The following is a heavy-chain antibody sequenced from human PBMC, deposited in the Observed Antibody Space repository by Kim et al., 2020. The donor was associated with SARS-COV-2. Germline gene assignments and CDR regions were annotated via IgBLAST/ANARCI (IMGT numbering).Heavy chain of an antibody. D-gene: IGHD2-21*02. CDR3: AKGFLPAPRPEDCGGDCYLFDY. J-gene: IGHJ4*02. CDR2: ISYDGSNK. CDR1: GFTFSSYG. V-gene: IGHV3-30*18. Sequence: GGSLRLSCAASGFTFSSYGLHWVRQAPGKGLEWVAVISYDGSNKYYADSVKGRFTISRDNSKNTLYLQMNSLRAEDTAVYYCAKGFLPAPRPEDCGGDCYLFDYWGQGTLVTVSS.